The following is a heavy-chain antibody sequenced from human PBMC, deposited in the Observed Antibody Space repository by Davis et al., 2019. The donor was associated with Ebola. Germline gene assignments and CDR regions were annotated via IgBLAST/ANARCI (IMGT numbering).Heavy chain of an antibody. CDR1: GGTFSSYA. V-gene: IGHV1-69*13. CDR3: ARRNSGYDHYDY. J-gene: IGHJ4*02. Sequence: SVKVSCKASGGTFSSYAISWVRQAPGQGLEWMGGIIPIFGTASYAQKFQGRVTITADESTSTAYMELSSLRSEDTAVYYCARRNSGYDHYDYWGQGTLVTVSS. D-gene: IGHD5-12*01. CDR2: IIPIFGTA.